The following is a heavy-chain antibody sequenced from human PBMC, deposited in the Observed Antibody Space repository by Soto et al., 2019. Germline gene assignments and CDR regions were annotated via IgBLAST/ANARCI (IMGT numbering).Heavy chain of an antibody. J-gene: IGHJ5*02. Sequence: GESLKFSCKGSGYTFTNYWIAWVRQMPGKGLEWMGIIYPGDSETRYSSSFEGQVTISVDKSINTAYLQWNSLKASDTAIYYCARKVEATGIALFDPWGQGTLVTVSS. D-gene: IGHD6-13*01. CDR3: ARKVEATGIALFDP. V-gene: IGHV5-51*01. CDR1: GYTFTNYW. CDR2: IYPGDSET.